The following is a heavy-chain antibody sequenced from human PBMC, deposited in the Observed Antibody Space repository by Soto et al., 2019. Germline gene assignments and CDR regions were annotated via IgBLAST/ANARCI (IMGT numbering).Heavy chain of an antibody. CDR1: GVSISSGGYY. J-gene: IGHJ4*02. V-gene: IGHV4-31*03. CDR2: IFYSGST. Sequence: SETLSLTCPVSGVSISSGGYYCSWIRQHPGKGLEWIGYIFYSGSTYYDPSLKSRVTISVDTSKTQYSLKLSSVTAADTDVYFCARAPGDYFDYWGQGTLVTVSS. CDR3: ARAPGDYFDY.